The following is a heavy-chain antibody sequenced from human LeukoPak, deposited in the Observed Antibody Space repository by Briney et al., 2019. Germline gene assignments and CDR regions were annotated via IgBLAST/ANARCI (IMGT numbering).Heavy chain of an antibody. J-gene: IGHJ5*02. CDR3: ARAGWELLYNWFDP. V-gene: IGHV4-38-2*02. D-gene: IGHD1-26*01. Sequence: SETLSLTCTVSGYSISSGYYWGWIRQPPGKGLEWIGSIYRSGSTYYNPSLKSRVTISVDTPKNQFSLKLSSVTAADTAVYYCARAGWELLYNWFDPWGQGTLVTVSS. CDR2: IYRSGST. CDR1: GYSISSGYY.